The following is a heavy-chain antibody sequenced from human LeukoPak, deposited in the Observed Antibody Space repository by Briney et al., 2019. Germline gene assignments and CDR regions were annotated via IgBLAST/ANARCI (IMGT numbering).Heavy chain of an antibody. CDR1: GFTVSSIY. V-gene: IGHV3-66*02. D-gene: IGHD7-27*01. CDR3: ARVLGSYYYAMDV. CDR2: IYGGGST. J-gene: IGHJ6*02. Sequence: SGGSLRLSCAAASGFTVSSIYMSWVRQAPGKGREWASVIYGGGSTSYADSVKGRFTFSRDTSKNTLYLQMNSLRPEDTAVYYCARVLGSYYYAMDVWGQGTTVTVSS.